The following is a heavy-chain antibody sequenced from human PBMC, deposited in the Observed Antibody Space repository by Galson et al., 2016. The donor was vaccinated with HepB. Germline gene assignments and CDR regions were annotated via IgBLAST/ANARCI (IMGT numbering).Heavy chain of an antibody. CDR1: GFIFGDYA. Sequence: SLRLSCAASGFIFGDYAMSWVRQSPGKGLEWVSGLTWNGGIIGYADSVKGRFTISRDNARNFLFLQMNNLRSEDTALYYCAKGIVSGWSDYWGPGTLVSVSS. J-gene: IGHJ4*02. D-gene: IGHD6-19*01. CDR2: LTWNGGII. CDR3: AKGIVSGWSDY. V-gene: IGHV3-9*01.